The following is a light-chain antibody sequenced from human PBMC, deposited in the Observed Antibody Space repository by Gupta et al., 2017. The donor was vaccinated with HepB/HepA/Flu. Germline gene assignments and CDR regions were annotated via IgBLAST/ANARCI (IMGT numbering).Light chain of an antibody. Sequence: DIQMTPSPSTLSASVGDRVTITCRTSQSISDWLAWYQQKPGKAPKLLIYKASTVETGVPSRFSGSGSGTEFTLTISVLQPDDFATYYCQQYNTYLFTFGPGTKVDIK. CDR1: QSISDW. J-gene: IGKJ3*01. CDR3: QQYNTYLFT. CDR2: KAS. V-gene: IGKV1-5*03.